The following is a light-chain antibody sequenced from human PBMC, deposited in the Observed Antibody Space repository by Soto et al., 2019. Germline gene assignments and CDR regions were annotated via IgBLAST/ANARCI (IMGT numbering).Light chain of an antibody. V-gene: IGKV1-5*03. CDR2: KAS. CDR1: QTINNL. J-gene: IGKJ4*02. CDR3: QQYYSYSP. Sequence: DIQMTQSPSTLSASVGDRVTITCRASQTINNLLAWYQQKPGKAPKLLIYKASSLESGVPSRFSGNGSGTEFTLTISSLQPDDFATYCYQQYYSYSPFGGGTKVEIK.